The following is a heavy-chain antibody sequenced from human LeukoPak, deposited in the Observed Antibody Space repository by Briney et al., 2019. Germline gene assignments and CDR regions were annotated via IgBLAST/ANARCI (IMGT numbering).Heavy chain of an antibody. V-gene: IGHV3-74*01. J-gene: IGHJ4*02. D-gene: IGHD6-13*01. CDR2: ISGDGSST. Sequence: GGTLRFSCAASGFTVSSNHMTWVRQAPGKGLLWVSRISGDGSSTTYADPVKGRFTISRDNAKNTLYLQMNSLRVEDTAVYYCARGSDIAAAVKIDGSEFWGQGTLVTFSS. CDR1: GFTVSSNH. CDR3: ARGSDIAAAVKIDGSEF.